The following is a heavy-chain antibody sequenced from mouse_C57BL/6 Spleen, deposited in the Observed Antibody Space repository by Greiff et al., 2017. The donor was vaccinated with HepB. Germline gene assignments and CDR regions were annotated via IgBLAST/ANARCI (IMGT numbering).Heavy chain of an antibody. J-gene: IGHJ2*01. CDR3: DYYY. V-gene: IGHV1-83*01. CDR2: YPGSGNTY. CDR1: YTFTDYYM. D-gene: IGHD2-4*01. Sequence: VQLQQSGPELVKPGASVKMSCKASGYTFTDYYMHWVKQKPGKGLEWIGEIYPGSGNTYYNEKFKGKATLTADTSSSTAYMQLSSLTSEDSAVYFLYDYYYWGQGTTLTVSS.